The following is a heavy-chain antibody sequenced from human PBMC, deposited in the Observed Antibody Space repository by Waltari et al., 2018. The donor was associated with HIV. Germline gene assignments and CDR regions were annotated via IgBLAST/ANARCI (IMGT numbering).Heavy chain of an antibody. V-gene: IGHV4-39*07. CDR2: IYYSGST. D-gene: IGHD3-3*01. CDR1: GGPLSSSSSY. J-gene: IGHJ5*02. Sequence: QLQLQESGPGLVKPSETLSLTCTVSGGPLSSSSSYWAWLRQPPGKGLEWIGSIYYSGSTYYNPSLKSRVTISVDTSKNQFSLKLSSVTAADTAVYYCARVNTIRGWFDPWGQGTLVTVSS. CDR3: ARVNTIRGWFDP.